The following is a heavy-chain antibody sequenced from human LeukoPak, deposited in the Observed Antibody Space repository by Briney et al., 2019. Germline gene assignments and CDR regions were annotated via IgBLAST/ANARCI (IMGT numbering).Heavy chain of an antibody. J-gene: IGHJ3*02. V-gene: IGHV1-24*01. Sequence: ASVKVSCKVSGYTLTELSMHWVRQAPGKGLEWMGGFDPEDGETICAQKFQGRVTMTEDTSTDTAYMELSSLRSEDTAVYYCATWMITTHDAFDIWGQGTMVTVSS. CDR2: FDPEDGET. CDR1: GYTLTELS. CDR3: ATWMITTHDAFDI. D-gene: IGHD3-16*01.